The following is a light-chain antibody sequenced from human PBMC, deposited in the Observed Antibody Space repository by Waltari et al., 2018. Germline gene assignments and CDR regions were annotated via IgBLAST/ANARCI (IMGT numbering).Light chain of an antibody. CDR2: DVT. J-gene: IGLJ3*02. Sequence: QSALTQPASVSGSPGQTITISCTGPSSDAGTYDYVSWYQQHPGNAPKLVIYDVTNRPSGVYSRFSGSKSGDTASLASAGLQAEDEADYYCGSYSSSRTLWVFGGGTKLTVL. CDR3: GSYSSSRTLWV. CDR1: SSDAGTYDY. V-gene: IGLV2-14*03.